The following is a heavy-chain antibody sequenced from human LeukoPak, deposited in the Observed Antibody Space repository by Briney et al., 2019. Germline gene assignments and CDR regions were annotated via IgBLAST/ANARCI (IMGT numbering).Heavy chain of an antibody. CDR3: AKGGYYGSGNDFRFDP. V-gene: IGHV3-20*04. D-gene: IGHD3-10*01. Sequence: PGGSLRLSCAASRFTFDEYGMSWVRQTAGKGLEWVSGINWNGRSIGYADSVKGRFTISRDNSKNTLYLQMNSLRAEDTAVYYCAKGGYYGSGNDFRFDPWGQGTLVTVSS. CDR1: RFTFDEYG. J-gene: IGHJ5*02. CDR2: INWNGRSI.